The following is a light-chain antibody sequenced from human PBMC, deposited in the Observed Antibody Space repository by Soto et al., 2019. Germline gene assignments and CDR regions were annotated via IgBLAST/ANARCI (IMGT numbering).Light chain of an antibody. CDR3: QQGYSNPWT. Sequence: DIQMTQSPATRSGSVGDRVTSTCRTSQTISDYLTWYQHKPGKAPKLLISAASSLQSGVPSRFSGSGSGTNFTLSLNSLQPEDFATYYCQQGYSNPWTFGQGTKVDI. J-gene: IGKJ1*01. CDR2: AAS. V-gene: IGKV1-39*01. CDR1: QTISDY.